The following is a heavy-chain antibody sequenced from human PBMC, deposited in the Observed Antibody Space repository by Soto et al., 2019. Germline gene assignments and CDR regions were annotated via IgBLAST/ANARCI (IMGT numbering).Heavy chain of an antibody. CDR3: ATRDRVTSGSSHFYGTDV. D-gene: IGHD1-26*01. CDR1: GSTFSSDV. Sequence: EVQLLESGGGLVQPGGSLRLSCVASGSTFSSDVMSWVRQAPGKGLEWVSGISGGTTYYADSVQGRFTISRDDFKNTLFLHMNSLRAEDKVVYRCATRDRVTSGSSHFYGTDVWGQGTTVTVSS. CDR2: ISGGTT. V-gene: IGHV3-23*01. J-gene: IGHJ6*02.